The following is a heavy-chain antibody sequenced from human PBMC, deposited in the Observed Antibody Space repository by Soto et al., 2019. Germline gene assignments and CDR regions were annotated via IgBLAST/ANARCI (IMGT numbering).Heavy chain of an antibody. V-gene: IGHV4-61*05. Sequence: SETLSLTCSVSGDSINSDKYYWGWIRQPPGKGLEWIGYIHFRGNTNYNPSLKSRVTISVDTSKSQFSLKLSSVTAADTAVYYCARLRTTPSILDYWGQGTLVTVSS. CDR3: ARLRTTPSILDY. CDR2: IHFRGNT. D-gene: IGHD3-9*01. J-gene: IGHJ4*02. CDR1: GDSINSDKYY.